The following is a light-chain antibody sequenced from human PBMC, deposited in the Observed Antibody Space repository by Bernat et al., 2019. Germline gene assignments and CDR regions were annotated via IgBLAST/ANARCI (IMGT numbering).Light chain of an antibody. J-gene: IGLJ1*01. CDR2: EVS. CDR3: SSYTSSSTFYV. CDR1: SSDVGSYNR. Sequence: QSALTQPPSVSGSPGQSVTISCTGTSSDVGSYNRVSWYQQPPGTAPKLMIYEVSNRPSGVPDRFSGSKSGNTASLTISGLRAEDEADYYCSSYTSSSTFYVFGTGTKVTVL. V-gene: IGLV2-18*02.